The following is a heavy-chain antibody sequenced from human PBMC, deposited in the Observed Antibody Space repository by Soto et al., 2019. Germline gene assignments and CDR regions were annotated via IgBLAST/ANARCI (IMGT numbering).Heavy chain of an antibody. D-gene: IGHD3-22*01. J-gene: IGHJ1*01. V-gene: IGHV3-53*01. CDR1: GFTVSSNY. CDR3: ARDRVESGYPEYFQL. CDR2: IYSGGST. Sequence: EVQLVESGGGLIQPGGSLRLSCAASGFTVSSNYMIWFRQAPGQGLEWVSVIYSGGSTYYADSVKGRFTISRDNSKNTLYLLMNSLRAEDTAVYYCARDRVESGYPEYFQLWGQGTLVTVSS.